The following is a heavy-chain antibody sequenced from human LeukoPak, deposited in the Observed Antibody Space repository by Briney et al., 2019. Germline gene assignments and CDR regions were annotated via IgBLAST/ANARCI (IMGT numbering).Heavy chain of an antibody. CDR3: AKGGSLGFDY. V-gene: IGHV3-30*02. CDR1: GFSFSNYD. D-gene: IGHD7-27*01. CDR2: IRYDGNNK. Sequence: GGSLRLSCAASGFSFSNYDMHWVRQAPGKGLEWVAVIRYDGNNKYSADSVKGRFTISRDNSKNTLFLQMNTLTAEDTAVYYCAKGGSLGFDYWGQGTLVTVSS. J-gene: IGHJ4*02.